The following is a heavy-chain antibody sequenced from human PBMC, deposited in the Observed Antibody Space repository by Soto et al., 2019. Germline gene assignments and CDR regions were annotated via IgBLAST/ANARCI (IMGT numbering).Heavy chain of an antibody. D-gene: IGHD3-16*02. CDR2: IKQDGSEK. Sequence: EVQLVESGGGLVQPGGSLRLSCAASGFTFSSYWMSWVRQAPGKGLEWVANIKQDGSEKYYVDSVKGRFTISRDNAKNSLYLQMNSLRAEDTAVYYCAREGDYFWGSYRLPFDYWGQGTLVTVSS. CDR3: AREGDYFWGSYRLPFDY. CDR1: GFTFSSYW. J-gene: IGHJ4*02. V-gene: IGHV3-7*01.